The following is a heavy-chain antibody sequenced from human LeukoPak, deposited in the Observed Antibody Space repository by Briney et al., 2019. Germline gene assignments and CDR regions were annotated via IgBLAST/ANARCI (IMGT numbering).Heavy chain of an antibody. CDR3: ARGALGDSSGYYHKAFDI. CDR1: GFTFSSYA. CDR2: ISYDGSNK. Sequence: GGSLRLSCAASGFTFSSYAMHWVRQAPGKGLEWVAVISYDGSNKYYADSVKGRFTISRDNSKNTLYLQMNSLRAEDTAVYYCARGALGDSSGYYHKAFDIWGQGTMVTVSS. V-gene: IGHV3-30-3*01. J-gene: IGHJ3*02. D-gene: IGHD3-22*01.